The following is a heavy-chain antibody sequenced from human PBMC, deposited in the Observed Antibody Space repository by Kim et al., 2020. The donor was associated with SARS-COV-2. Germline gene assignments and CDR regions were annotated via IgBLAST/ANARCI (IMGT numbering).Heavy chain of an antibody. CDR2: ISWNSGSI. J-gene: IGHJ6*02. D-gene: IGHD3-16*01. CDR1: GFTFDDYA. CDR3: AIPVGGSPEGDYYGMDV. Sequence: GGSLRLSCAASGFTFDDYAMHWVRQAPGKGLEWVSGISWNSGSIGYADSVKGRFTISRDNAKNSLYLQMNSLRAEDTALYYCAIPVGGSPEGDYYGMDVWGQGTTVTVSS. V-gene: IGHV3-9*01.